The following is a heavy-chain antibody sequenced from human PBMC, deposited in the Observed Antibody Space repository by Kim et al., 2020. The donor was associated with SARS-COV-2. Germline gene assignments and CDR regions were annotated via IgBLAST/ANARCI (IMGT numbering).Heavy chain of an antibody. CDR3: ARAAAVFDF. CDR2: NT. D-gene: IGHD6-13*01. J-gene: IGHJ5*01. V-gene: IGHV1-3*01. Sequence: NTKYSQEFQGRVTITRDTAATTAYMELSSLTSEDEAVYYCARAAAVFDFWGQGTLVTVSS.